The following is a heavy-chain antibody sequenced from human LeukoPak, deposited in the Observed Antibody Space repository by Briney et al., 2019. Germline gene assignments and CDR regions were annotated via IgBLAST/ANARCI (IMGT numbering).Heavy chain of an antibody. CDR1: GFIFSSYS. CDR3: ARRGHAAVATQKDDALDI. CDR2: ISSSSSYI. D-gene: IGHD6-13*01. Sequence: GGSLRLSCAASGFIFSSYSMNWVRLAPGKGLEWVSSISSSSSYIYYADSVKGRFTISRDNAKNSLYLQMNSLRAEDTAVYHCARRGHAAVATQKDDALDIWGQGTMVTVSS. J-gene: IGHJ3*02. V-gene: IGHV3-21*01.